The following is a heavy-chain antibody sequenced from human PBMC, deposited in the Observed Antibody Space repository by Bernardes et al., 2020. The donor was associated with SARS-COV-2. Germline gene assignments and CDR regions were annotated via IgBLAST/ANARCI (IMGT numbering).Heavy chain of an antibody. V-gene: IGHV3-23*01. D-gene: IGHD3-9*01. CDR2: VSGSDGAS. Sequence: GASLRLSCAASGFTFSYYGLNWVRHSPGKVLQLVATVSGSDGASYYAYSVKGRFTISRDKSKNTVYLQMDSLRVEDTALYYCAKDVGFRYSAASGLRYAAASDSWCQGALVTVSS. CDR3: AKDVGFRYSAASGLRYAAASDS. J-gene: IGHJ4*02. CDR1: GFTFSYYG.